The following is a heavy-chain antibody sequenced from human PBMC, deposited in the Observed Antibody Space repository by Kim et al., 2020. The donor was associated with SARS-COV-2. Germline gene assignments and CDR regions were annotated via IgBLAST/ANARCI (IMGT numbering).Heavy chain of an antibody. CDR2: IKQDGSEK. V-gene: IGHV3-7*03. CDR3: ARVGGHFDWLLMSGYYYYGRDV. Sequence: GGSLRLSCAASGFTFSSYWMSWVRQAPGKGLEWVANIKQDGSEKYYVDSVKGRFTISRDNAKNSLYLQMNSLRAEDTAVYYCARVGGHFDWLLMSGYYYYGRDVWGQGTTVTVSS. D-gene: IGHD3-9*01. CDR1: GFTFSSYW. J-gene: IGHJ6*02.